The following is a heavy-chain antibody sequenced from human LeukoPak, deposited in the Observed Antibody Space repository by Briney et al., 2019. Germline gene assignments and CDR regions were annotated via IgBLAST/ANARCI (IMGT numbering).Heavy chain of an antibody. V-gene: IGHV4-39*07. Sequence: SETLSLTCTVSGGSISSYYWSWIRQPPGKGLEWIGSIYYSGSTYYNPSLKSRVTISVDTSKNQFSLKLSSVTAADTAVYYCAREGIQLWSDYWGQGTLVTVSS. J-gene: IGHJ4*02. CDR1: GGSISSYY. D-gene: IGHD5-18*01. CDR3: AREGIQLWSDY. CDR2: IYYSGST.